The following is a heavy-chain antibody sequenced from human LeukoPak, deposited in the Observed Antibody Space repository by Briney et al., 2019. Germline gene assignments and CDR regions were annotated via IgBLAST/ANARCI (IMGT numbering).Heavy chain of an antibody. CDR3: VRADGRDGYRGLVDY. D-gene: IGHD5-24*01. CDR2: INHSGGT. V-gene: IGHV4-34*01. J-gene: IGHJ4*02. Sequence: SETLSLTCAVYGGSFSAYHWTWVRQPPGKGLEWTGEINHSGGTNYNPSLKSRVTMSVDTSRNQFSLKLSSVTAADAAMYYCVRADGRDGYRGLVDYWGQGTLVTVSS. CDR1: GGSFSAYH.